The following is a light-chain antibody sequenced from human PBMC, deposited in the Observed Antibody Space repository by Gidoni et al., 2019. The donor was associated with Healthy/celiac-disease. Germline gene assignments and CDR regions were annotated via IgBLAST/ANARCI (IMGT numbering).Light chain of an antibody. CDR3: QKYNRAPFT. J-gene: IGKJ3*01. Sequence: DSQITQSPSSLSASVGDRVTITCRARQGISNYLAWYQQKPGKVPKLLIYAASTLQSGVPSRFSGSGSGTDFTLTISSLQPEDVATYYCQKYNRAPFTFGPGTKVDIK. V-gene: IGKV1-27*01. CDR1: QGISNY. CDR2: AAS.